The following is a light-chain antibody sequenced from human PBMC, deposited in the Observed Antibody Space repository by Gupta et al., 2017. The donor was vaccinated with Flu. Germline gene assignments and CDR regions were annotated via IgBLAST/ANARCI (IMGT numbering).Light chain of an antibody. CDR3: QSADRRGTYWV. J-gene: IGLJ3*02. CDR1: PLPEEY. V-gene: IGLV3-25*02. CDR2: KDR. Sequence: SELTEPSSLSVSPGRTARNSCPGEPLPEEYVYWYQQKPGQAPVFVIYKDRDRPPGIPDRFSGSNSGTTVTLTISGVQEEDEAEYYFQSADRRGTYWVFGGGTKLTVL.